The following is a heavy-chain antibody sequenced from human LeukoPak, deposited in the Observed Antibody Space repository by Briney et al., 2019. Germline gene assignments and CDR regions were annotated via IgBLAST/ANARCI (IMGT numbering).Heavy chain of an antibody. CDR1: GFTFSSYG. V-gene: IGHV3-30*18. CDR2: ISYDGSNK. CDR3: AKGNWFDP. J-gene: IGHJ5*02. Sequence: PGRSLRLSCAAPGFTFSSYGMHWVRQAPGKGLEWVAVISYDGSNKYYADSVKGRFTISRDNPKNTLYLQMNSLRAEDTAVYYCAKGNWFDPWGQGTLVTVSS.